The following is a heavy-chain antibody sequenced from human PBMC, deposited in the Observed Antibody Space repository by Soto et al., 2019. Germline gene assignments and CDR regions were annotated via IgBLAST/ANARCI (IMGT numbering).Heavy chain of an antibody. V-gene: IGHV4-34*01. CDR1: GGSFSGNY. D-gene: IGHD1-26*01. Sequence: QVQLQQWGAGLLKPSETLSLTCAVYGGSFSGNYWGWFRQPPGKGLRWMGEINHNGSTNYNPSLKSRVTISVDTSKSQFSLKLSTVTAADTAVYYRARVYSESYWGGERFDYCGQGTLVTVSS. J-gene: IGHJ4*02. CDR3: ARVYSESYWGGERFDY. CDR2: INHNGST.